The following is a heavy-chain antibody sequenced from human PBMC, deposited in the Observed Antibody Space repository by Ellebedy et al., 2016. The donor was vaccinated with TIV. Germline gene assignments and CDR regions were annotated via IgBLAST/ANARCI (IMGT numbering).Heavy chain of an antibody. CDR2: IREDGCDQ. J-gene: IGHJ4*02. V-gene: IGHV3-7*01. CDR3: ARVGRSPHNWSFDY. D-gene: IGHD5-24*01. CDR1: GFSFSDYW. Sequence: GESLKISCATSGFSFSDYWLAWVRQPPGTGLEWMANIREDGCDQYYLDSVTGRFTISRDDAETTTFLQMNSLRAEDTALYFCARVGRSPHNWSFDYWGQGTLVTVSS.